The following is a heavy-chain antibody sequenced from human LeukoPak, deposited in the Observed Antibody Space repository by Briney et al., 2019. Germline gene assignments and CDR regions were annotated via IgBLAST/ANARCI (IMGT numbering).Heavy chain of an antibody. V-gene: IGHV4-30-4*01. J-gene: IGHJ3*02. CDR1: VGSISSVDYY. CDR3: ARLGIDYDILTGYIPDAFDI. CDR2: IYYSGST. Sequence: PSETLSLTCTVSVGSISSVDYYCSWIRQPPGKGLEWIGYIYYSGSTYYDPSLKSRVMISVDASKNQFSLKLSSVTAADTAVYYCARLGIDYDILTGYIPDAFDIWGQGTMVTVSS. D-gene: IGHD3-9*01.